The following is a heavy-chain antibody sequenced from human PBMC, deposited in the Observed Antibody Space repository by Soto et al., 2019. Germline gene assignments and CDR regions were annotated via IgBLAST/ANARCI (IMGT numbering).Heavy chain of an antibody. D-gene: IGHD3-3*01. CDR2: VYYSGTT. CDR3: ARLWSGYLDWFDP. Sequence: QLQLQESGPGLLKPSETLSLTCTVSGASISRSSFYWGWLRQPPGKGLDWIGTVYYSGTTYYNPSLKSRVTISVDTSKNQFSLRLSSVTAADTAVYYCARLWSGYLDWFDPWGQGTLVTVSS. J-gene: IGHJ5*02. V-gene: IGHV4-39*01. CDR1: GASISRSSFY.